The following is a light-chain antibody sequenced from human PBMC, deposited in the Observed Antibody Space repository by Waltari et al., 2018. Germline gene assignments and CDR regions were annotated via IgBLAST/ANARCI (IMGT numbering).Light chain of an antibody. CDR3: SSYSSSSTLYV. V-gene: IGLV2-14*03. Sequence: QSALTQPASVSGSPGQSITIFCAGTSSDVGGYDYVSWYQQPPGKAPELIIYDVSNRPSGVSDRFSGSKSGNTASLTISGLQADDEADYYCSSYSSSSTLYVFGTGTKVTV. CDR2: DVS. CDR1: SSDVGGYDY. J-gene: IGLJ1*01.